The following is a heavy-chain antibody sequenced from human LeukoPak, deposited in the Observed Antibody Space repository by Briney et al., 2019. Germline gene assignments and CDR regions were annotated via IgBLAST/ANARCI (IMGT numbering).Heavy chain of an antibody. V-gene: IGHV4-59*12. CDR2: IYHSGST. J-gene: IGHJ3*02. D-gene: IGHD3-22*01. CDR3: ARVGVTMTPGAFDI. Sequence: SETLSLTCTVSGGSISSYYWSWIRQPPGKGLEWIGYIYHSGSTYYNPSLKSRVTISVDRSKNQFSLKLSSVTAADTAVYYCARVGVTMTPGAFDIWGQGTMVTVSS. CDR1: GGSISSYY.